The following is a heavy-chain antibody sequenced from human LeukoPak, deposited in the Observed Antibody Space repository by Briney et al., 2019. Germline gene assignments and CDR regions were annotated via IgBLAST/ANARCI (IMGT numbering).Heavy chain of an antibody. V-gene: IGHV1-69*04. Sequence: GASVKVSCKASRGTFSSYAISWVRQAPGQGLEWMGRIIPILGIANYAQKFQGRVTITADKSTSTAYMELSSLRSEDTAVYYCARDPAYGSGSYLSPNYFDYWGQGTLVTVSS. D-gene: IGHD3-10*01. CDR2: IIPILGIA. CDR3: ARDPAYGSGSYLSPNYFDY. J-gene: IGHJ4*02. CDR1: RGTFSSYA.